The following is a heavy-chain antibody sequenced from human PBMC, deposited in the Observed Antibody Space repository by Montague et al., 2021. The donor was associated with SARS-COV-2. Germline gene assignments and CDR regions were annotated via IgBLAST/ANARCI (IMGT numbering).Heavy chain of an antibody. V-gene: IGHV4-31*03. D-gene: IGHD4-23*01. J-gene: IGHJ3*02. CDR2: IYYSGST. CDR1: GGSISSGGYY. CDR3: ARLRGDYGGTYDTFDI. Sequence: TLSLTCTVSGGSISSGGYYWSWIRQHPGKGLEWIGSIYYSGSTYYNPSLKSRVTISVDTSKNQFSLKLSSVTAADTAVYYCARLRGDYGGTYDTFDIWGQGTMVTVSS.